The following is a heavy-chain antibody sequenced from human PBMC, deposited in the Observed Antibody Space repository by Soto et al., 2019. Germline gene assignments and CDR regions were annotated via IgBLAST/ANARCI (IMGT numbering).Heavy chain of an antibody. CDR1: GDTFRTYA. CDR2: IIHIFGSA. D-gene: IGHD6-6*01. J-gene: IGHJ4*02. Sequence: ASVKVSCKASGDTFRTYALSWVRQSPGQGLEWMGGIIHIFGSADYAQKFEGRVTITADKSTSTAYMELRSLRSEDTAFYYCATTRIAIRPFYFDYWGQGSLVTVSS. V-gene: IGHV1-69*06. CDR3: ATTRIAIRPFYFDY.